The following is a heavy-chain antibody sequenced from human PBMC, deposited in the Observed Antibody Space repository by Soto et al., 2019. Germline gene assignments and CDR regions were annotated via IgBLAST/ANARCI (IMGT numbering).Heavy chain of an antibody. D-gene: IGHD3-10*01. CDR1: GGSVSSNGYS. V-gene: IGHV4-39*01. Sequence: SETLSLTCTVSGGSVSSNGYSWGWIRQSPGKGLEWIGTIYSTENTYYHPSLLSRVTISVDTSMNEFSLRLSSVTAADTAVYYCAMQSGVIGTLSYYFDHWGQGTLVTVSS. CDR2: IYSTENT. CDR3: AMQSGVIGTLSYYFDH. J-gene: IGHJ4*02.